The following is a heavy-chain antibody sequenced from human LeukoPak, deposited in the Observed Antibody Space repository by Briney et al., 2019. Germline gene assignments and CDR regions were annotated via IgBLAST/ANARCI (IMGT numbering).Heavy chain of an antibody. J-gene: IGHJ5*02. Sequence: PSETLSLTCTVSGGSISSYYWSWIRQPAGKGLEWIGRIYNSGSTTYNPSLKSRVTMSVDTSKNQFSLKLSSVTAADTAVYYCARLRHYGSGSYPMTGNWFDPWGQGTLVSVSS. D-gene: IGHD3-10*01. V-gene: IGHV4-4*07. CDR2: IYNSGST. CDR3: ARLRHYGSGSYPMTGNWFDP. CDR1: GGSISSYY.